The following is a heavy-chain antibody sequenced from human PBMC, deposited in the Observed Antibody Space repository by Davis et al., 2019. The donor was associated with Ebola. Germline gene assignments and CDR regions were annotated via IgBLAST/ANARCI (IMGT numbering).Heavy chain of an antibody. J-gene: IGHJ4*02. Sequence: PGGSLRLSCAASGFTFDDYAMHWVRQAPGKGLEWVSGISWNSGSIGYADSVKGRFTISRDNAKNSLYLQMNSLRAEDTALYYCAKADVLPAPLDYWGQGTLVTVSS. CDR2: ISWNSGSI. CDR3: AKADVLPAPLDY. CDR1: GFTFDDYA. D-gene: IGHD2-2*01. V-gene: IGHV3-9*01.